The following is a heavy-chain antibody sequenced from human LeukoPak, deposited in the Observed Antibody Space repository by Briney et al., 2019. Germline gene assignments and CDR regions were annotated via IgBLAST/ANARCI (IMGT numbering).Heavy chain of an antibody. Sequence: GESLKISCQGSGYTFTGHWIGWVRQMPGKGLEWMGIIYPGDSDTRYSPSFQGQVTISADKSISTAYLQWSTLKASDTAMYYCARVDTTMVVYGMDVWGQGTTVTVSS. CDR2: IYPGDSDT. V-gene: IGHV5-51*01. CDR3: ARVDTTMVVYGMDV. J-gene: IGHJ6*02. D-gene: IGHD5-18*01. CDR1: GYTFTGHW.